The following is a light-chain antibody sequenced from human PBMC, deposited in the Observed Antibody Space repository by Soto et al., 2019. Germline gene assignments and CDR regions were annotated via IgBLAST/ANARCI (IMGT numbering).Light chain of an antibody. Sequence: EFVLTQSPATLSLSQVERATLSCRASQSVSSYLAWYQQKPGQAPRLLIYGASSRATGIPDGFSGSGSGTDFTLTISRLEPEDFAVYYCQQYGSSPWTFGQGTKVDIK. CDR1: QSVSSY. CDR2: GAS. V-gene: IGKV3-20*01. CDR3: QQYGSSPWT. J-gene: IGKJ1*01.